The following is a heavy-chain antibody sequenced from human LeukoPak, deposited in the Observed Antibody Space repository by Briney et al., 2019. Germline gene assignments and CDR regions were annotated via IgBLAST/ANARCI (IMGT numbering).Heavy chain of an antibody. D-gene: IGHD3-22*01. J-gene: IGHJ3*02. CDR1: GGSISSSSYY. CDR3: ARLRYYYDSPWAFDI. V-gene: IGHV4-39*07. CDR2: IYYSGRT. Sequence: KPSETLSLTCTVSGGSISSSSYYWGWIRQPPGKGLEWIGSIYYSGRTYYSPSLESRVTISEVTSKNQFSLRLSSVTAADTAVYYCARLRYYYDSPWAFDIWGQGTMVTVSS.